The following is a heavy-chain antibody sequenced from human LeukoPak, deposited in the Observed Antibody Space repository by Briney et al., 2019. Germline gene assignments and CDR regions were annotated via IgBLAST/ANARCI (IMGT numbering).Heavy chain of an antibody. CDR3: ARGEEYSYRFNYIDY. CDR1: GYTFTGYY. Sequence: SVKVSCKASGYTFTGYYMHWVRQAPGQGLEWMGRINPNSGGTNYAQKFQGRVTMTRDTSISTAYMELSRLRSDDTAVYYCARGEEYSYRFNYIDYWGQGTLVTVSS. D-gene: IGHD5-18*01. CDR2: INPNSGGT. J-gene: IGHJ4*02. V-gene: IGHV1-2*06.